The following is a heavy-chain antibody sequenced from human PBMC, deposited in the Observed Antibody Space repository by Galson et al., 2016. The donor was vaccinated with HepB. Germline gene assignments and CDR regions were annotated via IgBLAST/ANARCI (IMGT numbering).Heavy chain of an antibody. J-gene: IGHJ6*02. CDR2: MYYSGGA. V-gene: IGHV4-39*01. D-gene: IGHD2-21*01. CDR3: ARATGENNYGFDY. Sequence: SETLSLTCTVSGGSISSGGYYWGWIRQHPGKGLEWIGNMYYSGGAYSTPSLKSRVTISVHRSKIQFSLKLSSATAADTAVYYCARATGENNYGFDYWGQGTTVTVSS. CDR1: GGSISSGGYY.